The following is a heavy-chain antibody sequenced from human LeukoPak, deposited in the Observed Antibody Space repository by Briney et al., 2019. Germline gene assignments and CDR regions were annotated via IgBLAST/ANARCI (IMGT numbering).Heavy chain of an antibody. J-gene: IGHJ4*02. CDR3: ARYPRLRLHSFDY. V-gene: IGHV1-18*04. D-gene: IGHD3-16*01. CDR1: GYTFTNYG. Sequence: ASVTVSCMATGYTFTNYGISWVRQPPGQELDWMGWISAYNCNTNYAQKLQGRVTMTTDTSTSTAYMELRSLRSDDTAVYYCARYPRLRLHSFDYWGQGTLVTVSS. CDR2: ISAYNCNT.